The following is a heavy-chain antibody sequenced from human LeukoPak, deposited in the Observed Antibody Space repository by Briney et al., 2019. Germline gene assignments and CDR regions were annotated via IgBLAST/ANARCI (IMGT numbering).Heavy chain of an antibody. J-gene: IGHJ5*02. CDR1: GYTFTSYG. V-gene: IGHV1-18*01. D-gene: IGHD6-13*01. CDR3: ARGSIAAAPWDWFDP. CDR2: ISAYNGNT. Sequence: ASVKVSCKASGYTFTSYGISWVRQAPGQGLEWMGWISAYNGNTNYAQKLQGRVTMTTDTSTSTAYMELRSLRSDDTAVYYCARGSIAAAPWDWFDPWGQGTLVTVSS.